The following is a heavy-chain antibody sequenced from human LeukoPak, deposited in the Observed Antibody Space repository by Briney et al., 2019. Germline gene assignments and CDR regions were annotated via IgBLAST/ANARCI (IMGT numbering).Heavy chain of an antibody. Sequence: GESLRISCQGSGSPFTSYWISWVRQMPGKGLEWMGRIDPSDSYTNYSPSFQGHVTISADKSISTAYLQWSSLKASDTAMYYCARRPFCSSTSCYTSWFDPWGQGTLVTVSS. V-gene: IGHV5-10-1*01. CDR2: IDPSDSYT. J-gene: IGHJ5*02. CDR3: ARRPFCSSTSCYTSWFDP. D-gene: IGHD2-2*02. CDR1: GSPFTSYW.